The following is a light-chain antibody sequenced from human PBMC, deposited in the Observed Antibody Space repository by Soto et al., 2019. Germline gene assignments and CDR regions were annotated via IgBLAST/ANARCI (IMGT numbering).Light chain of an antibody. V-gene: IGLV1-44*01. Sequence: QSVLTQPPSASGTPWQRVTISCSGSSSNIGSNTVNWYQQLPGTAPKLLIYSNNQRPSGVPDRFSGSESGTSASLAISGLQSEDEADYYCAAWDDSLNGYVFGTGTKVTVL. CDR2: SNN. CDR1: SSNIGSNT. J-gene: IGLJ1*01. CDR3: AAWDDSLNGYV.